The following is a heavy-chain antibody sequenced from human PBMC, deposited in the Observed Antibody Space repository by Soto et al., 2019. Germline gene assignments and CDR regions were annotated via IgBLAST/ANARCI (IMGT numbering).Heavy chain of an antibody. J-gene: IGHJ3*02. Sequence: QEQLVESGGGVVQPGRSLRLSCAASGFSINDYAIYWVRQAPGKGPEWVAGISSDGRTKEYADSVTGRFATSRDRTQSTVYLEMNRLTTEDTAVYYCARDAALWSWMEAFDIWGQGTKVAVS. CDR1: GFSINDYA. D-gene: IGHD2-21*01. CDR2: ISSDGRTK. CDR3: ARDAALWSWMEAFDI. V-gene: IGHV3-30*09.